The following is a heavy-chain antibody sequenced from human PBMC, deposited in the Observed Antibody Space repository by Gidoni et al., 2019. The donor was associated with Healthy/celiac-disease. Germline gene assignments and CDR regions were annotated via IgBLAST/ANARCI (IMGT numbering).Heavy chain of an antibody. CDR2: INPNSGGT. CDR1: GSTFTCYY. Sequence: QVQLVQSGAEVKKPGASVKVSCKASGSTFTCYYMHWVRQAPGQGLEWMGWINPNSGGTNYAQKFQGRVTMTRDTSISTAYMELSRLRSDDTAVYYCARDPVDIVATLIPLYYFDYWGQGTLVTVSS. J-gene: IGHJ4*02. V-gene: IGHV1-2*02. D-gene: IGHD5-12*01. CDR3: ARDPVDIVATLIPLYYFDY.